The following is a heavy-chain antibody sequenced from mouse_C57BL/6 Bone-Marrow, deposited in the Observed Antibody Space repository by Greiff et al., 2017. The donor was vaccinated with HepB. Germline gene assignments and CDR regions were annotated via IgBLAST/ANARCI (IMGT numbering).Heavy chain of an antibody. CDR3: ARTGIYYYGSSPFAY. D-gene: IGHD1-1*01. CDR2: IYPRSGNT. Sequence: VKLMESGAELARPGASVKLSCKASGYTFTSYGISWVKQRTGQGLEWIGEIYPRSGNTYYNEKFKGKATLTADKSSSTAYMELRSLTSEDSAVYFCARTGIYYYGSSPFAYWGQGTLVTVSA. CDR1: GYTFTSYG. V-gene: IGHV1-81*01. J-gene: IGHJ3*01.